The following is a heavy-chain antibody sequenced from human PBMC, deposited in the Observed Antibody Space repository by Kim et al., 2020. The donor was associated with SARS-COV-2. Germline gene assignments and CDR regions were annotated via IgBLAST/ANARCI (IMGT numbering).Heavy chain of an antibody. J-gene: IGHJ6*02. Sequence: GGSLRLSCAASGFTFSDYWMHWVRQVPGKGLVWVARINVDGSTITYADSVRGRFTISRDNARKTMFLQVRRLRAEDTAVYYCTRVAFTNYYGMDLWGQGTTVTVYS. CDR2: INVDGSTI. D-gene: IGHD3-10*01. V-gene: IGHV3-74*03. CDR1: GFTFSDYW. CDR3: TRVAFTNYYGMDL.